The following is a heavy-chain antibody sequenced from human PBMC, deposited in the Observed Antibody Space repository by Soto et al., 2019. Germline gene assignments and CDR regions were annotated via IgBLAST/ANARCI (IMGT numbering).Heavy chain of an antibody. V-gene: IGHV4-59*01. CDR3: ARQQWLVLNAFDI. CDR2: IYYSGST. Sequence: LETLCLTCSVSGGSISGYDGSWIRQPPGKGLEWIGYIYYSGSTNYNPSLKSRVTISVDTSKNQFSLKLSSVTAADTAVYYCARQQWLVLNAFDIWGQGTMVTVSS. J-gene: IGHJ3*02. CDR1: GGSISGYD. D-gene: IGHD6-19*01.